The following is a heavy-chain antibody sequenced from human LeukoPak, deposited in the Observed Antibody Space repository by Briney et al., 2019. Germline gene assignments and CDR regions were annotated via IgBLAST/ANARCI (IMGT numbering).Heavy chain of an antibody. CDR3: ARDSSYYDILTGYYTGYYFDY. V-gene: IGHV4-59*01. CDR1: GGSISSYY. Sequence: PSETLSLTCTVSGGSISSYYWSWIRQPPGKGLEWIGYVYYSGSTNYNPSLKSRVTISVDTSKNQFSLKLSSVTAADTAVYYCARDSSYYDILTGYYTGYYFDYWGQGTLVTVSS. D-gene: IGHD3-9*01. CDR2: VYYSGST. J-gene: IGHJ4*02.